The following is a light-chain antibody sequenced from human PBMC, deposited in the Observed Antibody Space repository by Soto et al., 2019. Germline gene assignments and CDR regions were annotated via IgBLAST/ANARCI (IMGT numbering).Light chain of an antibody. CDR3: QQRSSWPST. J-gene: IGKJ1*01. Sequence: DIVLPQSPGTLSLSPRPRATLSCGVSKTVSSSYLAWYQQKPGQAPRLLIYDASTRATGIPARFSGSGSGTDFTLTISSLEPEDFAVYYCQQRSSWPSTFGQGTKVDI. CDR1: KTVSSSY. CDR2: DAS. V-gene: IGKV3D-20*02.